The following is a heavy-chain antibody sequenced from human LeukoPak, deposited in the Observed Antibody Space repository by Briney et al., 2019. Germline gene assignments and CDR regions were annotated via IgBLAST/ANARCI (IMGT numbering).Heavy chain of an antibody. Sequence: GGSLRLSYAASGFTVSSNYMSWVRQAPGKGLEWVSVIYSGGSTYYADSVKGRFTISRDNSKNTLYLQMNSLRAEDTAVYYCARGPYGDYGFFDYWGQGTLVTVSS. J-gene: IGHJ4*02. D-gene: IGHD4-17*01. CDR2: IYSGGST. CDR1: GFTVSSNY. V-gene: IGHV3-66*01. CDR3: ARGPYGDYGFFDY.